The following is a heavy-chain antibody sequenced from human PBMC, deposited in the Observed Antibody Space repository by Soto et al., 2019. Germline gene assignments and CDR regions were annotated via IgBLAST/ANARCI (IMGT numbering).Heavy chain of an antibody. Sequence: EVQLLESGGDLAQQGGSLRLSCAASGFAFSSSAMAWIRQTPGKGLQWVSAITVAGGGIYYADSVKGRFTISRDNSKKTLYLQMNSLSAEDTAQYFCAKWPPYQKMGVTSHWGQGTLVTVSS. CDR2: ITVAGGGI. D-gene: IGHD1-26*01. J-gene: IGHJ4*02. CDR1: GFAFSSSA. CDR3: AKWPPYQKMGVTSH. V-gene: IGHV3-23*01.